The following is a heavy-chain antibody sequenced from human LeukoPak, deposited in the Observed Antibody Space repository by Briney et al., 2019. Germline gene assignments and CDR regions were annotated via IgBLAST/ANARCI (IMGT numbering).Heavy chain of an antibody. J-gene: IGHJ4*02. CDR1: GFTFSSYT. CDR2: ISSTGSNI. V-gene: IGHV3-21*01. CDR3: AREVAQMDY. D-gene: IGHD5-12*01. Sequence: GGSLRLSCAASGFTFSSYTMNWVRQAPGKGLEWVSSISSTGSNIYYADSVKGRFIISRDNAKNSLYLQMNSLRAEDTAVYYCAREVAQMDYWGQGTLVTVSS.